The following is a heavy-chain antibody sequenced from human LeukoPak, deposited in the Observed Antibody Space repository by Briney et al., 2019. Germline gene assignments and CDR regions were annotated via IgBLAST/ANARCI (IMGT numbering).Heavy chain of an antibody. CDR1: GFTFDDYA. D-gene: IGHD4-17*01. CDR2: IKWSSGII. CDR3: ARTDDTVTHFDY. J-gene: IGHJ4*02. V-gene: IGHV3-9*01. Sequence: PGGSLRLSCAASGFTFDDYAMHWVRQAPGKGLEWVSGIKWSSGIIGYADSVKGRFTISRDNAKNSLYLQMNSLRAEDTAVYYCARTDDTVTHFDYWGQGTLVTVSS.